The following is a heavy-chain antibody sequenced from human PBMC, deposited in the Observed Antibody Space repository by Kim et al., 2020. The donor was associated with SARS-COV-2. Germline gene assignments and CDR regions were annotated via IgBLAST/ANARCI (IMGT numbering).Heavy chain of an antibody. V-gene: IGHV3-23*01. CDR3: AKPPRGAVASSDY. D-gene: IGHD6-19*01. Sequence: CAVSGRGRFTISRDNSKNTLYLQMTSLRAEDTAVYYCAKPPRGAVASSDYWGQGTLVTVSS. J-gene: IGHJ4*02.